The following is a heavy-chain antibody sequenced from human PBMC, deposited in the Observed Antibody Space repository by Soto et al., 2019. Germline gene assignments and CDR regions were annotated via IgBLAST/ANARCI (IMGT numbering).Heavy chain of an antibody. V-gene: IGHV1-46*01. CDR3: ARRQPDYYYYGMDV. CDR1: GDTFTSYY. CDR2: INPSGGST. J-gene: IGHJ6*02. Sequence: ASVKVSCKASGDTFTSYYRHWVRQSPGQGLEWMGIINPSGGSTSYAQKFQGRVTMTRDTSTSTVYMELSSLRSEDTAVYYCARRQPDYYYYGMDVWGQGTTVTVSS.